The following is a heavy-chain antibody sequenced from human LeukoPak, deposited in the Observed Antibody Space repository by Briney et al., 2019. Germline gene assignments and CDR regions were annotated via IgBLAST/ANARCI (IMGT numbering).Heavy chain of an antibody. CDR1: GFTFDDYA. V-gene: IGHV3-43*02. CDR3: AKDIGEQWFFDY. CDR2: ISGDGGST. D-gene: IGHD3-10*01. J-gene: IGHJ4*02. Sequence: PGGSLRLSCVASGFTFDDYAMHWVRQAPGKGLEWVSLISGDGGSTYYADSVKGRFTISRDSSKNSLYLQMNSLRTEDTALYYCAKDIGEQWFFDYWGQGTLVTVSS.